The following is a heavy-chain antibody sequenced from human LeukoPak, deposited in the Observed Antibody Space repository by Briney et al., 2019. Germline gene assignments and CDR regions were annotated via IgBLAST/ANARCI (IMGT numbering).Heavy chain of an antibody. D-gene: IGHD6-19*01. V-gene: IGHV1-18*01. J-gene: IGHJ5*02. CDR1: GYTFTSYG. CDR2: ISAYNGNT. CDR3: AREGVYSGGWYGRENWFDP. Sequence: ASVEVSCEASGYTFTSYGISWVRQAPGQGLEWMGWISAYNGNTNYAQKLQGRVTMTTDRSTSTAYMELRSLRSDDTAVYYCAREGVYSGGWYGRENWFDPWGQGTLVTVSS.